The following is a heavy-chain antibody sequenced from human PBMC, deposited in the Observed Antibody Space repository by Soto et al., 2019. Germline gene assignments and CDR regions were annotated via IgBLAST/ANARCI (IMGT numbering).Heavy chain of an antibody. Sequence: GGSLRLSCAASGFTFSSYAMHWVRQAPGKGLEWVAVISYDGSNKYYADSVKGRFTISRDNSKNTLYLQMNSLRAEDTAVYYCARPPSVLHNFDYWGQGTLVTVSS. D-gene: IGHD4-4*01. CDR1: GFTFSSYA. CDR2: ISYDGSNK. CDR3: ARPPSVLHNFDY. V-gene: IGHV3-30-3*01. J-gene: IGHJ4*02.